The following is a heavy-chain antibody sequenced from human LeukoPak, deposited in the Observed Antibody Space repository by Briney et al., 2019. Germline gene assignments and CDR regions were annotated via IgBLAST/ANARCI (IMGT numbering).Heavy chain of an antibody. J-gene: IGHJ4*02. D-gene: IGHD3-3*01. CDR3: ARDNYDF. CDR2: TGSSSSRI. Sequence: PGGSLRLSCAASGFAFSSYSMNWVRQAPGKGLEWVSYTGSSSSRIYYADSVKGRFTISRDNAKNSLNLQMNSLRAEDTGVYYCARDNYDFRGQGTLVTVSS. V-gene: IGHV3-48*01. CDR1: GFAFSSYS.